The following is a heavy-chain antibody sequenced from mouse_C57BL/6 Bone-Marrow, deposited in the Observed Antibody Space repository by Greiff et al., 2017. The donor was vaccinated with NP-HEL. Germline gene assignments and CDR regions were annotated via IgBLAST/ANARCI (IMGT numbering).Heavy chain of an antibody. D-gene: IGHD1-1*01. V-gene: IGHV2-9*01. J-gene: IGHJ3*01. CDR1: GFSLNSYG. Sequence: QVQLKESGPGLVAPSQSLSITCTVSGFSLNSYGVDWVRQPPGKGLEWLGVIWGGGSTNYTSALMSRLSISKDNSKSQVFLKMNSLQTDDTAMYYCAKRDYYGSSGAYWGQGTLVTVSA. CDR3: AKRDYYGSSGAY. CDR2: IWGGGST.